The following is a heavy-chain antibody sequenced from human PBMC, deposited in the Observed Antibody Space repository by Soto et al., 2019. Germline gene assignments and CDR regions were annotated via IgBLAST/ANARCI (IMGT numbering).Heavy chain of an antibody. D-gene: IGHD3-10*01. J-gene: IGHJ6*02. V-gene: IGHV3-33*01. CDR1: GFTFSSYG. CDR2: IWYDGSNK. Sequence: QVQLVESGGGVVQPGRSLRLSCAASGFTFSSYGMHWVRQAPGKGLAWVAVIWYDGSNKYYADSVKGRFTISRDNSKNTVYLQMNSLRPEDTAVYYCARDFRRVRGVYGAYGMDVWGQGTTVTASS. CDR3: ARDFRRVRGVYGAYGMDV.